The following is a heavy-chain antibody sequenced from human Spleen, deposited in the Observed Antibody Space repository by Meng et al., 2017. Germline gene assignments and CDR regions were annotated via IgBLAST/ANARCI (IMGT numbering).Heavy chain of an antibody. CDR2: IYHSGST. Sequence: GSLRLSCAVSGYSISSGYYWGWIRQPPGKGLEWIGSIYHSGSTYYNPSLKSRVTISVDTSKNQFSLTLTSVTAADTAVYYCAGGHSGSYGDYWGQGILVTVSS. CDR1: GYSISSGYY. D-gene: IGHD1-26*01. V-gene: IGHV4-38-2*01. CDR3: AGGHSGSYGDY. J-gene: IGHJ4*02.